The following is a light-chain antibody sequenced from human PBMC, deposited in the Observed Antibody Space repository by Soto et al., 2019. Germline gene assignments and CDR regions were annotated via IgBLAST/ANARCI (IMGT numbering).Light chain of an antibody. CDR3: QHYDSSYT. J-gene: IGKJ2*01. CDR1: QSVRSTY. Sequence: EIVLTQSPGTPSLSPGERATLSCRASQSVRSTYLTWYQQKPGQPPRLLIYGASSRATGIPDRFSGSGSGTDFTLTISRLEPEDFAVYYCQHYDSSYTFGQGTKLEIK. CDR2: GAS. V-gene: IGKV3-20*01.